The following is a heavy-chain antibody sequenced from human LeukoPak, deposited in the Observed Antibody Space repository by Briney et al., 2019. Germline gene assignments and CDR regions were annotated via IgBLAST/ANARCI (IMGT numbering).Heavy chain of an antibody. Sequence: SETLSLTCAVYGGSFSGYYWSWIRQPPGKGLEWIGYIYYSGSTYYNPSLKSRVTISVDTSKNQFSLKLSSVTAADTAVYYCARVMRVGATLFSYYYYYYMDVWGKGTTVTVSS. CDR1: GGSFSGYY. J-gene: IGHJ6*03. D-gene: IGHD1-26*01. V-gene: IGHV4-34*01. CDR3: ARVMRVGATLFSYYYYYYMDV. CDR2: IYYSGST.